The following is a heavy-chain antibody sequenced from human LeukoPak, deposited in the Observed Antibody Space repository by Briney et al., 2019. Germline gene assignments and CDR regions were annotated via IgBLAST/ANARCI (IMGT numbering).Heavy chain of an antibody. CDR2: ISSVGSYN. CDR3: AKDRYSGLNTIDY. V-gene: IGHV3-30*18. D-gene: IGHD1-1*01. Sequence: GGSLRLSCAASELTLSTYCTHWVRQAPGKGLEWVAVISSVGSYNFYAGSVKGRFTLARDKSEHTMYLQMDSLRAEGTAVYYCAKDRYSGLNTIDYWGQGTLVTVSS. CDR1: ELTLSTYC. J-gene: IGHJ4*02.